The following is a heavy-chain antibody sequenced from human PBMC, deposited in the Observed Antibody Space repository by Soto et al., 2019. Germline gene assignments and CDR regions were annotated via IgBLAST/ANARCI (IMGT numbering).Heavy chain of an antibody. CDR3: ARYALGLSPWWYNWFDR. D-gene: IGHD2-8*02. CDR2: ISDSGGSP. V-gene: IGHV3-23*01. Sequence: VQLLESGGGLVQPGGSLRLSCAASGFTFSSYAMNWVRQTPGEGLEWVSGISDSGGSPYYADSVKVRFTISRDNSKNTLYLQMDSLRAEDTGVYYCARYALGLSPWWYNWFDRWGQGTLVSVSS. CDR1: GFTFSSYA. J-gene: IGHJ5*02.